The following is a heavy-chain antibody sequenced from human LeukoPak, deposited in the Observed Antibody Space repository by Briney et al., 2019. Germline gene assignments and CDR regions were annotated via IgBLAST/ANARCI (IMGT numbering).Heavy chain of an antibody. D-gene: IGHD3-10*01. J-gene: IGHJ4*02. CDR2: ISSSSYI. CDR3: ARDGRYYYGSGSYEVAY. CDR1: GFTFSSYS. Sequence: GGSLRLSCAASGFTFSSYSMNWVRQAPGKGLEWVSSISSSSYIYYADSVKGRFTISRDNAKNSLYLQMNSLRAEDTAVYYCARDGRYYYGSGSYEVAYWGQGTLVTVSS. V-gene: IGHV3-21*01.